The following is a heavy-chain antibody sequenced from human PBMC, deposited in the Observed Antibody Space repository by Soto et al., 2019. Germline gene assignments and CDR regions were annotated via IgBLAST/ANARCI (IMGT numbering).Heavy chain of an antibody. CDR3: ARGGFYYDSSAPRDFDY. V-gene: IGHV4-34*01. J-gene: IGHJ4*02. Sequence: PSETLSLTCAVYGGSFNGYYWSWIRQPPGKGLEWIGEINHSGSTNYNPSLKSRVTISVDTSKNQFSLKLSSVTAADTAVYYCARGGFYYDSSAPRDFDYWGQGTLVTVSS. CDR2: INHSGST. CDR1: GGSFNGYY. D-gene: IGHD3-22*01.